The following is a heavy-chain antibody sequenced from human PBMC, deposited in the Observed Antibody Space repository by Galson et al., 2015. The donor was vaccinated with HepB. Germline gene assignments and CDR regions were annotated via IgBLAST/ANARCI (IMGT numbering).Heavy chain of an antibody. V-gene: IGHV3-53*01. CDR3: ASPFCTGGSCYPLWY. Sequence: SLRLSCAASGFTVSNTYMNWVRQAPGNGPEWVSVIYSGGATYYADSVKGRFTISRDNSKNTLYLHVNNLRAEDTAVYYCASPFCTGGSCYPLWYWGQGTLVTVSS. J-gene: IGHJ4*02. CDR2: IYSGGAT. D-gene: IGHD2-15*01. CDR1: GFTVSNTY.